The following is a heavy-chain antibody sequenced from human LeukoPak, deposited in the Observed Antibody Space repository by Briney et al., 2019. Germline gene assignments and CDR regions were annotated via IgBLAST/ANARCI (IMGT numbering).Heavy chain of an antibody. CDR1: GFSVSNHY. CDR3: ARDGAGIESWVELDP. Sequence: GGSLRLSRAPSGFSVSNHYMAWVRQAPGRRRGWVSFIWADGTTFYTDSVRGRFTVSGDQFKNTLYLQMSSLRPDDTALYYCARDGAGIESWVELDPWGQGTQVTVSA. V-gene: IGHV3-66*02. D-gene: IGHD5-24*01. J-gene: IGHJ5*02. CDR2: IWADGTT.